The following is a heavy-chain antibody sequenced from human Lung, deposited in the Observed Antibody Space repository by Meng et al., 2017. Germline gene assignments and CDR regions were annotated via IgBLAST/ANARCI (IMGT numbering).Heavy chain of an antibody. CDR3: ATGAAAADH. V-gene: IGHV3-15*01. CDR2: IKSNSDGGTT. Sequence: VQLGEAGGGLVKPGGSLRLSWVASGFSFTDAWMSWVRQAPGKGLEWVGRIKSNSDGGTTDYAAPVKGRFTISRDDSKNTLYLQMNSLITEDTVVYFCATGAAAADHWGQGTLVTVSS. J-gene: IGHJ4*02. CDR1: GFSFTDAW. D-gene: IGHD6-13*01.